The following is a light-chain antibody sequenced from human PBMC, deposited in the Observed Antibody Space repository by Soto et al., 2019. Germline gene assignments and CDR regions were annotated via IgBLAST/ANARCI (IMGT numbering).Light chain of an antibody. J-gene: IGLJ7*01. Sequence: QSVLTQPPSVSGAPGQRVTISCTGSSSNIGAGYNGHWYQQLPGTAPKLLIYGNSNRPSGVPDRFSGSKSGTSASLAITGLQAEAEADYYCQSYDSSLSGGVFGGGTQLTVL. CDR3: QSYDSSLSGGV. V-gene: IGLV1-40*01. CDR2: GNS. CDR1: SSNIGAGYN.